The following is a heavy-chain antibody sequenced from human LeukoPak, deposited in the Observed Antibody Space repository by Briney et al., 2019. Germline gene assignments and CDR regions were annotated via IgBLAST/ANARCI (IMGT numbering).Heavy chain of an antibody. D-gene: IGHD6-13*01. Sequence: ASGTLSLTCTVSGGSISNYYWSWIRQPPGKGLECMGYIYYSGTTNYNPSLKSRVTISVDTSKNQFSLKLGSVTAADTAVYYCARHGGYSSPYLHWGQGTLVTVSS. CDR1: GGSISNYY. V-gene: IGHV4-59*08. CDR3: ARHGGYSSPYLH. CDR2: IYYSGTT. J-gene: IGHJ1*01.